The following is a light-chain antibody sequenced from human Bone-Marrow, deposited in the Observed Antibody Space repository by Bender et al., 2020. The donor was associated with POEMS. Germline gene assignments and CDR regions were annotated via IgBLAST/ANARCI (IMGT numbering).Light chain of an antibody. Sequence: QSALTQPASVSGSPGQSITISCTGTSSDVGGFNYVSWYQQHPGKAPTLMIYDVTTRPSGVSNRFSGAKSGNTASLTISGLQADDEADYYCTSYARGKRIIFGGGTKLPVL. CDR3: TSYARGKRII. V-gene: IGLV2-14*03. CDR2: DVT. J-gene: IGLJ2*01. CDR1: SSDVGGFNY.